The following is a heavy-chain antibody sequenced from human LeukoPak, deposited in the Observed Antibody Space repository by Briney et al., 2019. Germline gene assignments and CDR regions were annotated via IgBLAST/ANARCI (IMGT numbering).Heavy chain of an antibody. CDR3: ARAQLLTAPAGTFADN. CDR1: GYMFTDYF. V-gene: IGHV1-2*02. CDR2: FNPKSGDK. D-gene: IGHD6-13*01. Sequence: ASVKVSCKASGYMFTDYFMHWVRPAPGQGPEWMGWFNPKSGDKKYAQQFQGRVTMTRDTSINTAYMEMSGLTSDDTAVYYCARAQLLTAPAGTFADNWGQGTLVTVSS. J-gene: IGHJ4*02.